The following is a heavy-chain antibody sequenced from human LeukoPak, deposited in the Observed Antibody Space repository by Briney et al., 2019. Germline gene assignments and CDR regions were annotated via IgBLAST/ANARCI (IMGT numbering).Heavy chain of an antibody. V-gene: IGHV1-18*01. D-gene: IGHD6-6*01. CDR2: ISAYNGNT. CDR3: ATYSSSNGFDI. Sequence: ASVKVSCKASGYTFTSYGISWVRQAPGQGLEWMGWISAYNGNTNYAQKLQGRVTMTTDTSTSTAYMELRSLRSEDTAVYYCATYSSSNGFDIWGQGTMVTVSS. J-gene: IGHJ3*02. CDR1: GYTFTSYG.